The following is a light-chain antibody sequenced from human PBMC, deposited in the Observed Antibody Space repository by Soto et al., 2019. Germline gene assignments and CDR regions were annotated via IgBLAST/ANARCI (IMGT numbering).Light chain of an antibody. Sequence: DIQMTHSPSTLSASVGDIVTITCRASQSIRTWLAWYQQKPGKAPKLLIYKASSLDDGVPSRFSGSGSGTEFTLTISSLQPDDFGTYYCQQYETSRTFGQGTKVDIK. J-gene: IGKJ1*01. CDR1: QSIRTW. CDR2: KAS. CDR3: QQYETSRT. V-gene: IGKV1-5*03.